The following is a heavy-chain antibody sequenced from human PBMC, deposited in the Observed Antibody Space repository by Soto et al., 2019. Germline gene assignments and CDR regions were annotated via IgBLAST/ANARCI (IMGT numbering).Heavy chain of an antibody. V-gene: IGHV4-31*01. CDR3: VMVQSGDTKYYADV. CDR1: GASINVEGYD. J-gene: IGHJ6*04. Sequence: QVHLQESGPGLVKASQSLSLTCTVSGASINVEGYDWSWIRQHPDRGLAWTVYIYYTGSTYSNPALGSQVSISQDASQNQFSLQLTSVTAADTAVYFCVMVQSGDTKYYADVWGRGTTVTVSS. CDR2: IYYTGST. D-gene: IGHD1-26*01.